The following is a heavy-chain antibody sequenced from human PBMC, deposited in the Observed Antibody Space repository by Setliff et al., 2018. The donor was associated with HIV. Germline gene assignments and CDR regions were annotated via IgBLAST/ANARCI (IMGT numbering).Heavy chain of an antibody. CDR2: IDYSGSA. V-gene: IGHV4-31*11. J-gene: IGHJ4*01. CDR1: SGSISSGTYY. CDR3: AREGKTALVTKYFDY. D-gene: IGHD5-18*01. Sequence: SETLSLTCAVSSGSISSGTYYWSWIRQYPGKGLEWIGYIDYSGSAFYNPSLKSRITISRDTSKNQFSLKMNSVTAADTAVYYCAREGKTALVTKYFDYWGHGKLVTVSS.